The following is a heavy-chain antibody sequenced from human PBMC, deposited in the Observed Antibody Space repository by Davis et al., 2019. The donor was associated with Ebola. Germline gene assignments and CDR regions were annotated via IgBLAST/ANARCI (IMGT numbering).Heavy chain of an antibody. Sequence: SETLSLTCAVYGGSFSGYYWSWIRQPPGKGLEWIGEINHSGSTNYTPSLKSRVTISVDTSKNQFSLKLSSVTAADTAVYYCARGFMYYGSGSYRYYYYYYGMDVWGQGTTVTVSS. CDR2: INHSGST. J-gene: IGHJ6*02. D-gene: IGHD3-10*01. V-gene: IGHV4-34*01. CDR1: GGSFSGYY. CDR3: ARGFMYYGSGSYRYYYYYYGMDV.